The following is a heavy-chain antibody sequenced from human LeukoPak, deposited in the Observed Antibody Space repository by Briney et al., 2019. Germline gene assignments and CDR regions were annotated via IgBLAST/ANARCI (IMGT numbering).Heavy chain of an antibody. D-gene: IGHD6-6*01. Sequence: GGSLRLSCAASGFTFDDYAMHWVRQAPGKGLEWVSGISWNSGSIGYADSVKGRFTISRDNAKNSLYLQMNSLRAEDTAVYYCAREQLVEGSNWFDPWGQGTLVTVSS. CDR3: AREQLVEGSNWFDP. CDR1: GFTFDDYA. CDR2: ISWNSGSI. V-gene: IGHV3-9*01. J-gene: IGHJ5*02.